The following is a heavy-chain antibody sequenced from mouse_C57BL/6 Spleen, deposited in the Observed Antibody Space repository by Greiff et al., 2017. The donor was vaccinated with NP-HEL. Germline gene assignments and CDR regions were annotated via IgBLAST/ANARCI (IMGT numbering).Heavy chain of an antibody. J-gene: IGHJ4*01. V-gene: IGHV1-50*01. CDR1: GYTFTSYW. Sequence: QVHVKQPGAELVKPGASVKLSCKASGYTFTSYWMQWVNQRPGQGLEWIGEIDPSDSYTNYNQKFKGKATLTVDTSSSTAYMQLSSLTSEDSAVYYCARGGYYGRGMDYWGQGTSVTVSS. D-gene: IGHD1-1*01. CDR3: ARGGYYGRGMDY. CDR2: IDPSDSYT.